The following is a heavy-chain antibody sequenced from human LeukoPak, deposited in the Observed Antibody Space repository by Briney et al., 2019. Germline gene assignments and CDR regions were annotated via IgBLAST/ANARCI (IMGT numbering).Heavy chain of an antibody. V-gene: IGHV1-18*01. CDR1: GYTFSNYG. Sequence: VASVKVSCKASGYTFSNYGINWVRQAPGQGLEWMGWISAYNGNTDYAQKVQGRVTMTTDTSTNAAFMEVRSLRSDDTAVYYCARDRYSRAYCGGDCYQRMFDYWGQGTLVTVPS. CDR2: ISAYNGNT. D-gene: IGHD2-21*02. CDR3: ARDRYSRAYCGGDCYQRMFDY. J-gene: IGHJ4*02.